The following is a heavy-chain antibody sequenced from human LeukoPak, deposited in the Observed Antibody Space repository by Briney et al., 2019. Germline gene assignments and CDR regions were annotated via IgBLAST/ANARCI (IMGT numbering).Heavy chain of an antibody. CDR3: VKGPSPFDY. CDR2: ISYDESKK. Sequence: GRSLRLSCAASGFTFSVCGMHWVRQAPGKGLEWVAVISYDESKKYYADSVKGRFTISRDSSSNTLYLQMNSLRDEDTAVYFCVKGPSPFDYWGQGTLVTVSS. J-gene: IGHJ4*02. V-gene: IGHV3-30*18. CDR1: GFTFSVCG.